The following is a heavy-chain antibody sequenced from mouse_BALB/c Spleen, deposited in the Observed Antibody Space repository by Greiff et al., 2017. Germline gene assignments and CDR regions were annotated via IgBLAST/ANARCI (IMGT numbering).Heavy chain of an antibody. CDR1: GFTFSSYG. CDR3: ATYGNYFDD. J-gene: IGHJ2*01. D-gene: IGHD2-1*01. Sequence: EVMLVESGGDLVKPGGSLKLSCAASGFTFSSYGMSWVRQTPDKRLEWVATISSGGSYTYYPDSVKGRFTISRDNAKNTLYLQMSSLKSEDTAMYYCATYGNYFDDWGEGTTLTVSS. V-gene: IGHV5-6*01. CDR2: ISSGGSYT.